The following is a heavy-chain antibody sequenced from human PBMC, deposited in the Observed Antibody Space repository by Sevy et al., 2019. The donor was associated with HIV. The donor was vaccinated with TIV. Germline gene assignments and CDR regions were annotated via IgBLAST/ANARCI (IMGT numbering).Heavy chain of an antibody. CDR3: AKDIPGYSGFDH. CDR1: GFTFDDYT. CDR2: ISWDAKKT. Sequence: GGSLSLSCAASGFTFDDYTMHWVRQVPGKGLEWVSLISWDAKKTDYADSVEGRFTVSRDNRKNSLYLQMNSLRSEDTALYFCAKDIPGYSGFDHWGQGTLVTVSS. D-gene: IGHD3-10*01. V-gene: IGHV3-43*01. J-gene: IGHJ4*02.